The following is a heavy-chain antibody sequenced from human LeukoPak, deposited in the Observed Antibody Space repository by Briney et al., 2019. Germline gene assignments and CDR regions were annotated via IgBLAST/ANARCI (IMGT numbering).Heavy chain of an antibody. J-gene: IGHJ5*02. CDR2: IYYSGST. Sequence: SETLSLTCTVSGGSISSYYWSWIRQPPGKGLEWIGYIYYSGSTNYNPSLKSRVTISVDTSKNQFSLKLSSVTAADTAVYYCARGPPHYVPYNWFDPWGQGTLVTVSS. D-gene: IGHD3-16*01. CDR1: GGSISSYY. CDR3: ARGPPHYVPYNWFDP. V-gene: IGHV4-59*01.